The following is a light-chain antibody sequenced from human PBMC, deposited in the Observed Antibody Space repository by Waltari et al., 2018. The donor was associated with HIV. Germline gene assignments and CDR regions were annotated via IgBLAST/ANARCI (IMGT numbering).Light chain of an antibody. CDR3: NSRDSSGNQWV. Sequence: SSELTQDPAVSVALGPTVRITCQGDSLRRYYASWYQQKPGQAPVLVSYGKNNRPSGIPDRFSGSSSGNTASLTITGAQAEDEADYYCNSRDSSGNQWVFGGGTKLTVL. V-gene: IGLV3-19*01. CDR1: SLRRYY. CDR2: GKN. J-gene: IGLJ3*02.